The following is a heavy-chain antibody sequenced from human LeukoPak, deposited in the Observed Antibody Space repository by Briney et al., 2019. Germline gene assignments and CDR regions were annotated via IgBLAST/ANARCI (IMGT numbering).Heavy chain of an antibody. CDR3: TRYNNDHFDC. Sequence: PGGSLRLSCAGSGFTFGGYGMHWFRQTPGKGLEWVAVIAYDGSRAFYADSVKGRFTISRDNSKNTMSVQMDDLRAEDTAVYYCTRYNNDHFDCWGQGTLATVSS. J-gene: IGHJ4*02. V-gene: IGHV3-33*01. CDR1: GFTFGGYG. CDR2: IAYDGSRA. D-gene: IGHD1-14*01.